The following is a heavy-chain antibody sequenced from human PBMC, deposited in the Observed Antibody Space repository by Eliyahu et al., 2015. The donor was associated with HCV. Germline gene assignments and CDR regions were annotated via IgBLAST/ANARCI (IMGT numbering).Heavy chain of an antibody. CDR2: IDWDDDK. CDR3: ARDRGYSYGPLGHYGMDV. J-gene: IGHJ6*02. CDR1: GFSPSTXGMV. Sequence: QVTLRESGPALVKPTQTLTLTCTFSGFSPSTXGMVVTWIRQPPGKALEWLALIDWDDDKYYSTSLKTRLTISKDTSKNQVVLTMTNMDPVDTATYYCARDRGYSYGPLGHYGMDVWGQGTTVTVSS. D-gene: IGHD5-18*01. V-gene: IGHV2-70*01.